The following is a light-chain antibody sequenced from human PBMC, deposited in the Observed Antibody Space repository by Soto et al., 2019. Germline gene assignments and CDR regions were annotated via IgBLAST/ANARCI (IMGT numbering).Light chain of an antibody. CDR2: DAS. Sequence: EVVLTQSPGTLSLSPGERASLSCRATESVVSSYLAWYQLKPGQAPRLLIYDASSRATGVPARFSGSGSGTDFSLTISSLEPEDVAVYYCQQRSQWPPMTFGQGTRLEIK. V-gene: IGKV3-11*01. CDR3: QQRSQWPPMT. CDR1: ESVVSSY. J-gene: IGKJ5*01.